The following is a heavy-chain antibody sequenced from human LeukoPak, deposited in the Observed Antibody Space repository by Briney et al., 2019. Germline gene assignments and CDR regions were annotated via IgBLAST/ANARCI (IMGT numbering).Heavy chain of an antibody. CDR2: IYYSGST. J-gene: IGHJ5*02. D-gene: IGHD3-22*01. V-gene: IGHV4-59*01. Sequence: PSETLSLTCTVSGASISSYYWSWIRQPPGKGLEWIGYIYYSGSTNYNPSLKSRVTISVDTSKNQFSLRLSSVTAADTAVYYCARHRYYYDSSGYYYQPWGQGTLVNVSS. CDR3: ARHRYYYDSSGYYYQP. CDR1: GASISSYY.